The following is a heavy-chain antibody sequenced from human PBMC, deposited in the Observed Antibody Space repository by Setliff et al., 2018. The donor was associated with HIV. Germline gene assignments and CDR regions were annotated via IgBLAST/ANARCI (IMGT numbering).Heavy chain of an antibody. Sequence: KASETLSLTCTVSGGSISSSSYYWGWIRQPPGKGLEWIGSIYYSGSTYYNPSLKSRVTISVDTSKNQFSLKLSSVTAADTAVYYCARLWFGELLYDYWGQGTLGTVS. CDR1: GGSISSSSYY. D-gene: IGHD3-10*01. V-gene: IGHV4-39*07. CDR2: IYYSGST. J-gene: IGHJ4*02. CDR3: ARLWFGELLYDY.